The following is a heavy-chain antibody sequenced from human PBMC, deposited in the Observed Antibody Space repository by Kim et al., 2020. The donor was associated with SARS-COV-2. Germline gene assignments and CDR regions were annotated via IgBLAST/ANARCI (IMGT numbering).Heavy chain of an antibody. V-gene: IGHV3-30*18. D-gene: IGHD6-19*01. CDR3: AKANVAGRPWGMDV. J-gene: IGHJ6*02. CDR1: GFTFSNYG. Sequence: GGSLRLSCAASGFTFSNYGMHWVRQAPGKGLEWVAVISNDGTYKYYTDSMRGRFTISRDNSKNMLYLQMNSLRAEDTAVYYCAKANVAGRPWGMDVWGQGTTVTVSS. CDR2: ISNDGTYK.